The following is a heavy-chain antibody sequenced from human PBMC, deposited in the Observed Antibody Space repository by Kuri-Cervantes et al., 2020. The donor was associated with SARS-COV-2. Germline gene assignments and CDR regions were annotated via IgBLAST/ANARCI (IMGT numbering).Heavy chain of an antibody. CDR3: ARYDYGDYVDAFDI. CDR2: IYYSGST. CDR1: GGSVSSSSYY. V-gene: IGHV4-39*07. J-gene: IGHJ3*02. D-gene: IGHD4-17*01. Sequence: SETLSLTCTVSGGSVSSSSYYWGWIRQPPGKGLEWIGSIYYSGSTNYNPSLKSRVTMSVDTSKNQLSLKLSSVTAADTAVYYCARYDYGDYVDAFDIWGQGTMVTVSS.